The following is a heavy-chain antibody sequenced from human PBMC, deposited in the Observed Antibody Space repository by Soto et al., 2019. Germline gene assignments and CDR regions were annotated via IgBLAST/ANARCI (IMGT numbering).Heavy chain of an antibody. J-gene: IGHJ6*02. CDR3: ARVGGYGMDV. CDR1: GYSISSGYY. Sequence: PSETLSLTCAVSGYSISSGYYRGWIRQPPGKGLEWIGSIYHSGSTYNNPSLKSRVTISVDTSKNQFSLKLSSVTAADTAVYYCARVGGYGMDVWGQGATVTVSS. D-gene: IGHD3-10*01. CDR2: IYHSGST. V-gene: IGHV4-38-2*01.